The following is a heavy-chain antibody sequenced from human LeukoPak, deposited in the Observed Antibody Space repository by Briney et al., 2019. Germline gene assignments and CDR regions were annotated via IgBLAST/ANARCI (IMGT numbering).Heavy chain of an antibody. D-gene: IGHD1-1*01. CDR1: GFTFSDYY. J-gene: IGHJ4*02. V-gene: IGHV3-11*01. CDR3: ARVNINNWHSCDY. Sequence: GGSLRLSCAASGFTFSDYYMSWIRQAPGKGLEWVSYISSSGNTIYYADSVKGRFTISRDNAKNSLYLQMNSLRAEDTAVYYCARVNINNWHSCDYWGQGTLVTVSS. CDR2: ISSSGNTI.